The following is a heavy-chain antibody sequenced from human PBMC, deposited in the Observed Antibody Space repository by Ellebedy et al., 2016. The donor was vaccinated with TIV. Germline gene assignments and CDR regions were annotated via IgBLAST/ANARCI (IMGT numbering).Heavy chain of an antibody. Sequence: PGGSLRLSCAASGFIFSGYWMHWVRQAPGKGLVWVSRINSDGSDTAYADSVRGRFTISRDNSKKTLYLQMNSLRVDDTAVYYCARQPRQWLAGMDVWGQGTTVTVSS. V-gene: IGHV3-74*01. CDR2: INSDGSDT. CDR1: GFIFSGYW. D-gene: IGHD6-19*01. CDR3: ARQPRQWLAGMDV. J-gene: IGHJ6*02.